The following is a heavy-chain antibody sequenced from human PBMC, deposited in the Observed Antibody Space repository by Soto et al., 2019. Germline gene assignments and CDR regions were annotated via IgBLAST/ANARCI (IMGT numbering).Heavy chain of an antibody. CDR2: IYYSGST. J-gene: IGHJ2*01. D-gene: IGHD4-17*01. Sequence: QVQLQESGPGLVKPSETLSLTCTVSGGSISSYYWSWIRQPPGKGLEWIGYIYYSGSTNYNPSLKSRVTISVDTSKNQFSLKLSSVTAADTAVYYRAGTTPGDFDLWGRGTLVTVSS. V-gene: IGHV4-59*08. CDR3: AGTTPGDFDL. CDR1: GGSISSYY.